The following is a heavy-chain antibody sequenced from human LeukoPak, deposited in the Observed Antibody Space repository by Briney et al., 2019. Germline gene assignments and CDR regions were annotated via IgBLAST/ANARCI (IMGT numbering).Heavy chain of an antibody. J-gene: IGHJ4*02. CDR1: GGSISSSSYY. V-gene: IGHV4-39*01. CDR3: ARLGLGFGELSPPDY. D-gene: IGHD3-10*01. Sequence: PSETLSLTCTVSGGSISSSSYYWGWIRQPPGKGLEWIGSIYYSGSTCYNPSLKSRVTISVDTSKNQFSLKLSSVTAADTAVYYCARLGLGFGELSPPDYWGQGTLVTVSS. CDR2: IYYSGST.